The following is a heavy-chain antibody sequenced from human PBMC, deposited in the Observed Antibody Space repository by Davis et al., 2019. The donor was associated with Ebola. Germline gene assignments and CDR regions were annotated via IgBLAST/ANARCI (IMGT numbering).Heavy chain of an antibody. D-gene: IGHD2-2*01. J-gene: IGHJ6*04. V-gene: IGHV1-46*01. Sequence: AASVKVSCKASGYTFTGYYMHWVRQAPGQGLEWMGIINPSGGSTGYAQKFQGRVTMTRDTSTNTVYMELSSLRSEDTAVYFCAREAINIVVLSGAPYYYGMDIWGKGTTVTVSS. CDR1: GYTFTGYY. CDR3: AREAINIVVLSGAPYYYGMDI. CDR2: INPSGGST.